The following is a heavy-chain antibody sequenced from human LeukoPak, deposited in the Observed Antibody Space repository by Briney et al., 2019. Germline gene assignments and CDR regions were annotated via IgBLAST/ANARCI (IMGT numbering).Heavy chain of an antibody. Sequence: GGSLRLSCAASGFTFSSYGMHWVRQAPGKGLEWVAFIRYDGSNKYYADSVKGRFTIPRDNSKNTLYLQMNSLRAEDTAVYYCKNGCSGGSCLHAFDIWGQGTMVTVSS. V-gene: IGHV3-30*02. CDR2: IRYDGSNK. CDR1: GFTFSSYG. CDR3: KNGCSGGSCLHAFDI. J-gene: IGHJ3*02. D-gene: IGHD2-15*01.